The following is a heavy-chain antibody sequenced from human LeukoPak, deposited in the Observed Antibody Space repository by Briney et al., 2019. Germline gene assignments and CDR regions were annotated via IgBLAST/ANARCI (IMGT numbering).Heavy chain of an antibody. CDR3: ARPNGDFYNWFDT. CDR2: INPTSGDT. D-gene: IGHD2-21*02. Sequence: ASVKVSCKASVYSFSAYYIHWVRQAPGQGLEWMGWINPTSGDTNYAQKFQDRVTLTRDTSISTAYMELTNLRSDDTVVYFCARPNGDFYNWFDTWGQGTLVTVSS. CDR1: VYSFSAYY. J-gene: IGHJ5*02. V-gene: IGHV1-2*01.